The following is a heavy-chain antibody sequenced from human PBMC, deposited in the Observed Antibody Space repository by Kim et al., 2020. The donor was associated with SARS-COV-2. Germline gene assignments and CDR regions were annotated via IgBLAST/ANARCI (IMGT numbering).Heavy chain of an antibody. D-gene: IGHD5-18*01. CDR3: ARHEGLIQLWSNDAFDI. J-gene: IGHJ3*02. V-gene: IGHV4-39*01. CDR2: IYYSGST. Sequence: SETLSLTCTVSGGSISSSSYYWGWIRQPPGKGLEWIGSIYYSGSTYYNPSLKSRVTISVDTSKNQFSLKLSSVTAADTAVYYCARHEGLIQLWSNDAFDIWGQGTMVTVSS. CDR1: GGSISSSSYY.